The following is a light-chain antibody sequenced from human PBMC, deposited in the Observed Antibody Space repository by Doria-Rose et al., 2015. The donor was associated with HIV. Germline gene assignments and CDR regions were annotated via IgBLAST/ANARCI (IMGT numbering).Light chain of an antibody. CDR2: WSS. V-gene: IGKV4-1*01. J-gene: IGKJ3*01. CDR1: QSLLYTSKNY. CDR3: QQYYDTPS. Sequence: DIQLTQSPESLGMSLRERATLNCKSNQSLLYTSKNYLAWHQQKPGQPPKLLIYWSSTRQSDVAARFSGSGSGTDFTLTISSLEAEDVAVYHCQQYYDTPSFGPGTTVDSK.